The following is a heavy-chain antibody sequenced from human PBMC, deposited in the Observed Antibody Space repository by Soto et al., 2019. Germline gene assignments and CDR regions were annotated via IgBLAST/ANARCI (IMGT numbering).Heavy chain of an antibody. Sequence: GGSLRLSCAASGFTFSSYWMSWVRQAPGKGLEWVANIKQDGSEKYYVDSVKGRFTISRDNAKNSLYLQMNSLRAEDTAVYYCARKRYSSSRYFDYWGQGTLVTVSS. D-gene: IGHD6-6*01. V-gene: IGHV3-7*03. J-gene: IGHJ4*02. CDR2: IKQDGSEK. CDR3: ARKRYSSSRYFDY. CDR1: GFTFSSYW.